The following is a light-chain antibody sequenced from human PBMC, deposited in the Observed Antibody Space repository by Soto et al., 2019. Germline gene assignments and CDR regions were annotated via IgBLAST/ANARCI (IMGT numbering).Light chain of an antibody. J-gene: IGLJ3*02. V-gene: IGLV2-23*01. CDR1: RSDVGSYNL. CDR2: EGS. Sequence: QSALTQPASVSGSPGQSITISCTGTRSDVGSYNLVSWYQQHPGKAPKLMIYEGSKRPSGVSNRFSGSKSGNTASLTISGLQAEDEADYYCCSYAGSSTPNWVFGGGTKLTVL. CDR3: CSYAGSSTPNWV.